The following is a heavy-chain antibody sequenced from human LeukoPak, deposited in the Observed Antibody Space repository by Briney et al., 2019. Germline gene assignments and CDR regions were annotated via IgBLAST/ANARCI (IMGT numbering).Heavy chain of an antibody. D-gene: IGHD3-9*01. V-gene: IGHV3-48*01. CDR2: ISSSSSTI. Sequence: GGFLRLSCAASGFTFSSYSMNWVRQAPGKGLEWVSYISSSSSTIYYADSVKGRFTISRDNAKNSLYLQMNSLRAEDTAVYYCAREGAYYDILTGKKNSYWFDPWGQGTLVTVSS. J-gene: IGHJ5*02. CDR3: AREGAYYDILTGKKNSYWFDP. CDR1: GFTFSSYS.